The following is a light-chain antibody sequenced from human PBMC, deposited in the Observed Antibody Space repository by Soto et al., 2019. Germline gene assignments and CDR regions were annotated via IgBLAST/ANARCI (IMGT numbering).Light chain of an antibody. Sequence: DIQMTQSPSSLSASVGDRVTVTCRASQSISSWVAWYQQKPGKAPKLLIFDASSLESGVPSRFSGSGSGTEFTLTISSLQPEDVATYYCQKYNSAPLTFGGGTKVDIK. V-gene: IGKV1-5*01. CDR2: DAS. CDR3: QKYNSAPLT. J-gene: IGKJ4*01. CDR1: QSISSW.